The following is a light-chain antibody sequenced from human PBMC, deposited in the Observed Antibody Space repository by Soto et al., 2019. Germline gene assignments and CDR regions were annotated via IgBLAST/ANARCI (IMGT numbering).Light chain of an antibody. V-gene: IGLV1-47*01. CDR3: AAWDGRLSGVI. J-gene: IGLJ2*01. CDR1: DSNIGGNY. Sequence: QSVLTQPPSASGTLGQRVTISCSGSDSNIGGNYVYWYQQFPRTAPKLLIYKSDQRPSGVPDRFSGSKSGTSASLVISGLRSEDEADYHCAAWDGRLSGVIFGGGTKLTVL. CDR2: KSD.